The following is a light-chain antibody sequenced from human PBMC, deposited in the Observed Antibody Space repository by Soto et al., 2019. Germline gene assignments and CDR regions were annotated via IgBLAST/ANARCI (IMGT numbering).Light chain of an antibody. V-gene: IGKV3-20*01. J-gene: IGKJ4*01. CDR2: GAS. CDR3: QQYGSSPLT. Sequence: EIVLTQSPGTLSLSPGERATLSCRASQSVSSSYLAWYQQKPGQAPRLLIYGASSRANGIPDRFSGSGSGTDFTLTISRLEPEDFALYYCQQYGSSPLTFGGGTKVQIK. CDR1: QSVSSSY.